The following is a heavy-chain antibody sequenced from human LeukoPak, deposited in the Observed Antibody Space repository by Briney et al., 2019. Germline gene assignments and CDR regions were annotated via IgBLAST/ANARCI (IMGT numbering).Heavy chain of an antibody. V-gene: IGHV1-8*03. CDR3: ARRQQLASSYGMDV. J-gene: IGHJ6*02. D-gene: IGHD6-13*01. CDR2: MNPNSGNT. Sequence: ASVKVSCKASGYTFTSYDINWARQATGQGLEWMGWMNPNSGNTGYAQKFQGRVTITRDTSASTAYMELSSLRSEDTAVYYCARRQQLASSYGMDVWGQGTTVTVSS. CDR1: GYTFTSYD.